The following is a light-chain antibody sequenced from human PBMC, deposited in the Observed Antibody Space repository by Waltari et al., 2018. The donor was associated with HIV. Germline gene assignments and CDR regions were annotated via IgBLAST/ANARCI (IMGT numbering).Light chain of an antibody. J-gene: IGLJ1*01. CDR2: RDN. CDR1: TSNVGSNF. CDR3: ATWDSSLSGYV. Sequence: QSVLTQPPSASGTPGQRVTISCSGTTSNVGSNFVSWYQQLPGTAPKLLIYRDNRRPSGVPDRFSGSKSGASASLAISGLRSEDEGDYYCATWDSSLSGYVFGTGTKVTVL. V-gene: IGLV1-47*01.